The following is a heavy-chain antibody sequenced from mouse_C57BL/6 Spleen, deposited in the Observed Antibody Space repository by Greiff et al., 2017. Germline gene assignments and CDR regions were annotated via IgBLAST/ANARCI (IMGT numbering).Heavy chain of an antibody. CDR2: IDPSDSYT. Sequence: QVQLQQPGAELVMPGASVKLSCKASGYTFTSYWMHWVKQRPGQGLEWIGEIDPSDSYTNYNQKFKGKSTLTVDKSSSTAYMQLSSLTSEDSAVYYCARKDGYWYFDVWGTGTTVTVSS. V-gene: IGHV1-69*01. D-gene: IGHD2-3*01. CDR3: ARKDGYWYFDV. J-gene: IGHJ1*03. CDR1: GYTFTSYW.